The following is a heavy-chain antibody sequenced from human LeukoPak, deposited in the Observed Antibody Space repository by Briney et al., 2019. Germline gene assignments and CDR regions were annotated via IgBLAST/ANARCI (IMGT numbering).Heavy chain of an antibody. CDR3: ARDPGVGGSPFDY. V-gene: IGHV4-59*11. CDR1: GGSITSHS. Sequence: SETLSLTCAVSGGSITSHSWSWIRQPPGKGLEWIGYIFYSGHTNYNPSLRSRVTISVDTSKTQFSLRLSSVTAADTAVYYCARDPGVGGSPFDYWGQGTLVTVSS. CDR2: IFYSGHT. D-gene: IGHD1-26*01. J-gene: IGHJ4*02.